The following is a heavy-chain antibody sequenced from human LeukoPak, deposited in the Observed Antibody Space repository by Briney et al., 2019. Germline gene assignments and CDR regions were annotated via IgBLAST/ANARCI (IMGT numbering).Heavy chain of an antibody. Sequence: PSETLSLTCTVSGYSISSGYSWGWIRQPPGKGLEWIGTIYHSGSSYYNPSLKSRVSISVDTSKNQFSLKLTSVTAADTAVYYCARDQYGSGSYLWGQGTLVTVSS. V-gene: IGHV4-38-2*02. J-gene: IGHJ4*02. CDR1: GYSISSGYS. CDR3: ARDQYGSGSYL. D-gene: IGHD3-10*01. CDR2: IYHSGSS.